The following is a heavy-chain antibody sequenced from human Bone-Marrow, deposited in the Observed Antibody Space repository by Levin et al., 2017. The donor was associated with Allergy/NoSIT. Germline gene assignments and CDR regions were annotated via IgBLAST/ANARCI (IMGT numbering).Heavy chain of an antibody. J-gene: IGHJ6*03. V-gene: IGHV3-33*01. CDR2: IWYDGSNK. Sequence: PGGSLRLSCAASGFTFSSYGMHWVRQAPGRGLEWVAVIWYDGSNKYYADSVKGRFTISRDNSKNTLYLQMNSLRAEDTAVYYCARELVQGVYYMDVWGKGTTVTVSS. CDR3: ARELVQGVYYMDV. CDR1: GFTFSSYG. D-gene: IGHD3-10*01.